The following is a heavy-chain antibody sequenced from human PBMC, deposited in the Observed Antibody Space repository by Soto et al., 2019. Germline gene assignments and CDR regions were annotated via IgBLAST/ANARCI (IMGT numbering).Heavy chain of an antibody. J-gene: IGHJ6*02. CDR2: IYYSAST. V-gene: IGHV4-31*03. D-gene: IGHD3-22*01. CDR3: ARDRTSKYDSMGIDV. Sequence: PSKTLSLTCTVSGGSISSCGYYWSWIRQHPGKGLEWIGYIYYSASTYYNPSLNSRATISIDTSKKQFSLKLSSVTAADTAVYYCARDRTSKYDSMGIDVWAQGTTVTVSS. CDR1: GGSISSCGYY.